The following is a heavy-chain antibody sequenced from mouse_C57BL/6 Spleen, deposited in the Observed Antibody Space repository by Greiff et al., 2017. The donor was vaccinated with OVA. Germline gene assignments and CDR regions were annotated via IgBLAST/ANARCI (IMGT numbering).Heavy chain of an antibody. D-gene: IGHD2-1*01. CDR3: ARHETYGNYAWFAY. Sequence: EVQVVESGGDLVKPGGSLKLSCAASGFTFSSYGMSWVRQTPDKRLEWVATISSGGSYTYYPDSVKGRFTISRDNAKNTLYLQMSSLKSEDTAMYYCARHETYGNYAWFAYWGQGTLVTVSA. CDR2: ISSGGSYT. J-gene: IGHJ3*01. V-gene: IGHV5-6*01. CDR1: GFTFSSYG.